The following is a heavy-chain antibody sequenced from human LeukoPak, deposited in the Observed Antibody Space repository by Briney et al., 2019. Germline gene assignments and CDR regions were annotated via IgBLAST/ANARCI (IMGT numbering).Heavy chain of an antibody. J-gene: IGHJ4*02. CDR1: GYTFTSYY. CDR2: INPSGGST. V-gene: IGHV1-46*01. CDR3: ARDRPYYDVLTGYYNPFDY. D-gene: IGHD3-9*01. Sequence: GASVKVSCKASGYTFTSYYMHWVRQAPGQGLEWMGIINPSGGSTSYAQKFQGRVTMTRDTSTSTVYMELSSLRSEDTAVYYCARDRPYYDVLTGYYNPFDYWGQGTLVTVSS.